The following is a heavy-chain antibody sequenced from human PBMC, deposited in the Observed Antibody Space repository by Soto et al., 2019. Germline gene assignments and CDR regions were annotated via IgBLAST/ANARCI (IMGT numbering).Heavy chain of an antibody. V-gene: IGHV3-30-3*01. J-gene: IGHJ4*02. CDR2: ISYDGSNK. Sequence: QVQLVESGGGVVQPGRSLRLSCEASEFTFSNSAIHWVRQAPGNGLEWVAVISYDGSNKYYADSVKGRFTFSRDISKNTRFLQMNSLSAEDSAVYYCARGVTTFGTPIDYWGQGTLVTVSS. CDR1: EFTFSNSA. D-gene: IGHD4-4*01. CDR3: ARGVTTFGTPIDY.